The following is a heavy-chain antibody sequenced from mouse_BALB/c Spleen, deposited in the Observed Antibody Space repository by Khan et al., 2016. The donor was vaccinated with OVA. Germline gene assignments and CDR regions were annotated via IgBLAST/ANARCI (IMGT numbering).Heavy chain of an antibody. CDR2: IIYTGYT. V-gene: IGHV3-8*02. J-gene: IGHJ3*01. D-gene: IGHD2-14*01. Sequence: EVQLQESGPSLVKPSQTLSLTCSVTGDSITSGYWNWIRKFPGNKLEYMGYIIYTGYTYYNPSIKSRISITRHTSKNQYYLHLNSVTDEDTATYYCARSTYRYAFVYWGQGTLVTVSA. CDR3: ARSTYRYAFVY. CDR1: GDSITSGY.